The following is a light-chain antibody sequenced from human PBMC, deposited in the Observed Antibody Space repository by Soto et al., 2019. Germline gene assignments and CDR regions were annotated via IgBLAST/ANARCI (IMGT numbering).Light chain of an antibody. CDR2: GAS. V-gene: IGKV1-6*01. CDR3: LHHGNLPLT. J-gene: IGKJ1*01. Sequence: GDRVTIAWRASQVIRTVLGGYQQKPGKAPKLLVYGASNLQSGVPSRFSGSGSGTDFTLTITSLEPEDFATYYCLHHGNLPLTFGEGTNVDIK. CDR1: QVIRTV.